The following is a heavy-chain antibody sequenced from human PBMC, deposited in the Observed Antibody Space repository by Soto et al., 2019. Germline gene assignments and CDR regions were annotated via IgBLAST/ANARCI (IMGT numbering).Heavy chain of an antibody. CDR3: ARCPIWFGEVRAQPRFARNEDLDV. D-gene: IGHD3-10*01. CDR2: MNPNSGNT. Sequence: ASVKVSCKASGYTFTSYDINWVRQATGQGLEWMGWMNPNSGNTGYAQKFQGRVTMTRNTSISTAYMELSSLRSEDTAVYYCARCPIWFGEVRAQPRFARNEDLDVWGKGTTVNV. V-gene: IGHV1-8*01. J-gene: IGHJ6*01. CDR1: GYTFTSYD.